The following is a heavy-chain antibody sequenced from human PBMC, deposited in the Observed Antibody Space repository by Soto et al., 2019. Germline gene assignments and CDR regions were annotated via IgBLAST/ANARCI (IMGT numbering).Heavy chain of an antibody. CDR3: AHSQGLWDPFDY. D-gene: IGHD2-21*01. V-gene: IGHV2-5*01. CDR2: IYWNDDT. CDR1: GFSLNSRGVG. J-gene: IGHJ4*02. Sequence: SGPTLVNPTQTLTLTCTFSGFSLNSRGVGVGWIRQPPGKALEWLALIYWNDDTRYRPSLKSRLTITKDTSKNQEVLTLTNMDPVDTATYYCAHSQGLWDPFDYWGPGTQVTVSS.